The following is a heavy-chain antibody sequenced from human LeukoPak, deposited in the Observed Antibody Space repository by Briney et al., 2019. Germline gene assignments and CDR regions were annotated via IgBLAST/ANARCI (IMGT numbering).Heavy chain of an antibody. D-gene: IGHD3-22*01. CDR3: ARPYYYDSRIDP. J-gene: IGHJ5*02. CDR2: MYYSGST. V-gene: IGHV4-30-4*01. CDR1: GGSISSGDYY. Sequence: SESLSLTCTVSGGSISSGDYYWSWIRQPPGKGLEWIAYMYYSGSTYYNPSLKSRVTMTADTSKNQLSLKLSSVTAADTAVYYCARPYYYDSRIDPWGQGILVTVSS.